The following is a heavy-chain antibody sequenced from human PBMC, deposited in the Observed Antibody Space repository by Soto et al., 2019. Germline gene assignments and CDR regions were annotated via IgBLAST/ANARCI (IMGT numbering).Heavy chain of an antibody. D-gene: IGHD5-18*01. J-gene: IGHJ4*02. V-gene: IGHV3-23*01. CDR2: ISGSGGST. Sequence: GGSLRLSCAASGFTFGSYAMSWVRQAPGKGLEWVSAISGSGGSTYYADSVKGGFTISRDNSKNTLYLKMNSLRAEDTAVYYCAKGRLWEFGLGYWGQGTLVTVSS. CDR3: AKGRLWEFGLGY. CDR1: GFTFGSYA.